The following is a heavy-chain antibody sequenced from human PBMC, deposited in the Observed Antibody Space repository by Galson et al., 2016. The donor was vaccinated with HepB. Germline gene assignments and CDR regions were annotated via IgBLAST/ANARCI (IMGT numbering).Heavy chain of an antibody. D-gene: IGHD6-19*01. Sequence: SLRLSCAASGFIFSNYAMSWVRQAPGKGLEWVANIKEDGSEEYYVDSVKGRFTISRDNAKNSLYLQMNRLRAEDTAVYYCAKGAGTIDYWGQGTLVTVSS. CDR2: IKEDGSEE. V-gene: IGHV3-7*01. CDR3: AKGAGTIDY. J-gene: IGHJ4*02. CDR1: GFIFSNYA.